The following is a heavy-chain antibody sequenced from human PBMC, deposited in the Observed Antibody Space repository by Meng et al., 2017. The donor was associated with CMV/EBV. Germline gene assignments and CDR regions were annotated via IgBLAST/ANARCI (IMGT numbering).Heavy chain of an antibody. V-gene: IGHV3-21*01. J-gene: IGHJ4*02. CDR1: GFTFNTYA. CDR3: ARAGYPDPFDY. CDR2: LDSGYVFV. D-gene: IGHD3-16*02. Sequence: GGSLRLSCAASGFTFNTYAMNWVRQAPGRGLEWVSSLDSGYVFVYYADSVKGRFTISRDNAKNSLYLQMNSLRAEDTAVYYCARAGYPDPFDYWGQGTLVTVSS.